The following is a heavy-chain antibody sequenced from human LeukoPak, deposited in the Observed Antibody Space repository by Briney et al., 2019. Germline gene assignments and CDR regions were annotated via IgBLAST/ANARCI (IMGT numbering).Heavy chain of an antibody. CDR3: ATLYGDSLDY. CDR1: GGSISSSSYY. V-gene: IGHV4-39*01. Sequence: SETLSLTYTVSGGSISSSSYYWGWIRQPPGKGLEWIGSIYYSGSTYYNPSLKSRVTISVDTSKNQFSLKLSSVTAADTAVYYCATLYGDSLDYWGQGTLVTVSS. J-gene: IGHJ4*02. CDR2: IYYSGST. D-gene: IGHD4-17*01.